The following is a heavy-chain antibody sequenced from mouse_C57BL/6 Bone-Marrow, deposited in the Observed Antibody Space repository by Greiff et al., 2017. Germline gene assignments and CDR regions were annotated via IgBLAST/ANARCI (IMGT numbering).Heavy chain of an antibody. Sequence: EVQLQESGGGLVQPKGSLKLSCAASGFSFNTYAMNWVRQAPGKGLEWVARIRSKSNNYATYYADSVKDRFTISRDDSESMLYLQMNNLKTDDTAMYYCVRLTYYYAMDYWGQGTSVTVSS. CDR3: VRLTYYYAMDY. J-gene: IGHJ4*01. V-gene: IGHV10-1*01. CDR1: GFSFNTYA. D-gene: IGHD1-1*01. CDR2: IRSKSNNYAT.